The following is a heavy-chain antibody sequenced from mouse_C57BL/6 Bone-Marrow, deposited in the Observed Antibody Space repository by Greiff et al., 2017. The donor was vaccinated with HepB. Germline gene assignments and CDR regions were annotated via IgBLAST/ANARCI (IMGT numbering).Heavy chain of an antibody. V-gene: IGHV2-2*01. J-gene: IGHJ4*01. Sequence: VKLMESGPGLVQPSQSLSITCTVSGFSLTSYGVHWVRQSPGKGLEWLGVIWSGGSTDYNAAFISRLSISKDNSKSQVFFKMNSLQADDTAIYYCARPYGSTYYAMDYWGQGTSVTVSS. D-gene: IGHD1-1*01. CDR2: IWSGGST. CDR1: GFSLTSYG. CDR3: ARPYGSTYYAMDY.